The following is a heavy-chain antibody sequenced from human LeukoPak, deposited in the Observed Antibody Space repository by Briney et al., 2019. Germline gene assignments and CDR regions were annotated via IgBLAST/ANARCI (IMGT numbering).Heavy chain of an antibody. Sequence: GGSLRLSCAASGFTFSSYGMHWVRQAPGKGLEWVAVISYDGSNKYYADSVKGRFTISRDNSKNTLYLQMNSLRAEDTAVYCCAKGPLWVGYYYDYWGQGTLVTVSS. J-gene: IGHJ4*02. V-gene: IGHV3-30*18. CDR1: GFTFSSYG. D-gene: IGHD3-22*01. CDR3: AKGPLWVGYYYDY. CDR2: ISYDGSNK.